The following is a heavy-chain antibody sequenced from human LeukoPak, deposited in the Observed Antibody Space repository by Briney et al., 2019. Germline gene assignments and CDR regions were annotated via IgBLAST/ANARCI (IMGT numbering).Heavy chain of an antibody. D-gene: IGHD6-19*01. CDR1: GGSISSSSYY. CDR2: IYYSGST. J-gene: IGHJ4*02. CDR3: ARALSARYSSGWYTFDN. V-gene: IGHV4-61*05. Sequence: SETLSLTCTVSGGSISSSSYYWGWIRQPPGKGLEWIGYIYYSGSTNSNPSLKSRVTISVDTSKNQFSLKLSSVTAADTAVYYCARALSARYSSGWYTFDNWGQGTLVTDSS.